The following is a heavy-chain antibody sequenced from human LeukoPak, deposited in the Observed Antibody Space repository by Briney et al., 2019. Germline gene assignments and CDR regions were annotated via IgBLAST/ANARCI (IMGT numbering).Heavy chain of an antibody. CDR2: IGIDSGNT. V-gene: IGHV3-48*01. CDR1: GFTFSDYS. CDR3: ARDYKYAFDN. Sequence: GGSLRLSCAASGFTFSDYSMNWVRQAPGKGLEWISYIGIDSGNTNYADSVKGRFTISGDNAKSSLYLQMNSLRVEDTAVYYCARDYKYAFDNWGQGTLVTVSS. D-gene: IGHD5-24*01. J-gene: IGHJ4*02.